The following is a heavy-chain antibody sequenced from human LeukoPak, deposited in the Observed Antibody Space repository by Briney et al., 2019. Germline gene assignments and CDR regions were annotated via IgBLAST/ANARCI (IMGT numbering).Heavy chain of an antibody. V-gene: IGHV4-59*01. J-gene: IGHJ6*02. D-gene: IGHD2-15*01. CDR1: GGSMTTYY. CDR2: ISYSGST. CDR3: ARDNLALNTLDV. Sequence: SDTLSLTCTVSGGSMTTYYWTWIRQPPRKGLAWIGYISYSGSTNYNPSLQSRLTISVDTSKNQFSLKLSSVTAADTAVYYCARDNLALNTLDVWGQGTTVTVSS.